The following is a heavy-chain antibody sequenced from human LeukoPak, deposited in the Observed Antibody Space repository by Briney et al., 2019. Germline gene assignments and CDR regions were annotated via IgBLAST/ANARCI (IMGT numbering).Heavy chain of an antibody. V-gene: IGHV3-48*01. CDR3: ARPLSGYSSSLGY. Sequence: GGSLRLSCAASGFTFSSCSMNWVRQAPGKGLEWVSYISSSSSTIYYADSVKGRFTISRDNAKNSLYLQMNSLRAEDTAVYYCARPLSGYSSSLGYWGQGTLVTVSS. J-gene: IGHJ4*02. CDR2: ISSSSSTI. D-gene: IGHD6-6*01. CDR1: GFTFSSCS.